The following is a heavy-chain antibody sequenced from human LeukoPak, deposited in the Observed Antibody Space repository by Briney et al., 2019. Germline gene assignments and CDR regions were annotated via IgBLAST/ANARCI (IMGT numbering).Heavy chain of an antibody. CDR1: GGSFSDYY. CDR2: INHSGST. V-gene: IGHV4-34*01. J-gene: IGHJ3*02. D-gene: IGHD6-19*01. Sequence: SETLSLTCAVYGGSFSDYYWTWIRQPPGKGLEWIGEINHSGSTNYNPSLKSRVTISLDTSKYQFSLKLSSVTAADTAVYYCARPSKSGWGAFDIWGQGTMVTVSS. CDR3: ARPSKSGWGAFDI.